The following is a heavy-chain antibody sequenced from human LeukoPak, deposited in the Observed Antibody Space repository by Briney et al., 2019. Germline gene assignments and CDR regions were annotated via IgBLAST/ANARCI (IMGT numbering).Heavy chain of an antibody. J-gene: IGHJ4*02. D-gene: IGHD5-12*01. Sequence: ASVKVPCKASGYTFTSYGISWVRQAPGQGLEWMGWISAYNGNTNYAQKLQGRVTMTTDTSTSTAYMELRSLRSDDTAVYYCAREGPRGYSGYGPFDYWGQGTLVTVSS. CDR3: AREGPRGYSGYGPFDY. CDR1: GYTFTSYG. CDR2: ISAYNGNT. V-gene: IGHV1-18*01.